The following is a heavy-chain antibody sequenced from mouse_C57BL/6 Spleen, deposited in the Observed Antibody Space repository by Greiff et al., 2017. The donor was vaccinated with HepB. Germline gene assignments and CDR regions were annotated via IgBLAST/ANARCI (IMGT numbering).Heavy chain of an antibody. J-gene: IGHJ2*01. V-gene: IGHV5-17*01. Sequence: DVMLVESGGGLVKPGGSLKLSCAASGFTFSDYGMHWVRQAPEKGLEWVAYISSGSSTIYYEDTVKGRSTISRDNAKNTLFLQMTSLRSEDTAMYYCERTHYYYGIDYWGQGTTLTVSS. CDR1: GFTFSDYG. CDR3: ERTHYYYGIDY. D-gene: IGHD1-1*01. CDR2: ISSGSSTI.